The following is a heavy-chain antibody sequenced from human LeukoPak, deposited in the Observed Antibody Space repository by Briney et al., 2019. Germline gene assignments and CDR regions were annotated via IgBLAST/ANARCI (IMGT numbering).Heavy chain of an antibody. J-gene: IGHJ4*02. V-gene: IGHV3-7*01. CDR2: INQDGSDK. CDR1: GLTFSIHW. CDR3: ARDKIVGPTKFDY. Sequence: GGSLRLSCAASGLTFSIHWMNWVRQAPGKGLECVAIINQDGSDKYYVDSVKGRFTISRDNAKNSLYLQMNSVRAEDTAVYYCARDKIVGPTKFDYWGQGTLVTVSS. D-gene: IGHD1-26*01.